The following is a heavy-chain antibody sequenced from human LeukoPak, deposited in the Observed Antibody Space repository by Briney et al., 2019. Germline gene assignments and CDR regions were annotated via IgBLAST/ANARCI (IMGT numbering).Heavy chain of an antibody. D-gene: IGHD6-19*01. J-gene: IGHJ4*02. CDR1: GGSISSYY. Sequence: SETLSLTCTVSGGSISSYYWSWIRQPPGKGLEWIGYIYYSGSTNYNPSLKSRVTISVDTSKNQFSLKLGSVTAADTAVYYCARVSAIAVAGYKSFDYWGQGTLVTVSS. V-gene: IGHV4-59*01. CDR3: ARVSAIAVAGYKSFDY. CDR2: IYYSGST.